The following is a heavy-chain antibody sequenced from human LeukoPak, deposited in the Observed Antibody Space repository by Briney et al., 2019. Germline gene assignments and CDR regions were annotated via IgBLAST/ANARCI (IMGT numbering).Heavy chain of an antibody. Sequence: GGSLRLSCAASGCTFSSYSMNWVRQAPGKGLEWVWSISSSSSYIYYPDSVKGRFTISRENAKNSLYLQMNSLRAEDTAVYYCARDPWLPWGSYRPFDYWGQGTVVTVSS. CDR1: GCTFSSYS. CDR2: ISSSSSYI. D-gene: IGHD3-16*02. V-gene: IGHV3-21*01. J-gene: IGHJ4*02. CDR3: ARDPWLPWGSYRPFDY.